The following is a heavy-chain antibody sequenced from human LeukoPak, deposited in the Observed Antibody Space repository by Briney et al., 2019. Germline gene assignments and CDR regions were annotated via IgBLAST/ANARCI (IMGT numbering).Heavy chain of an antibody. CDR3: ARDPRVDIVATIGENWFDP. CDR1: GYTFTGYY. V-gene: IGHV1-2*02. D-gene: IGHD5-12*01. Sequence: ASVTVSCKASGYTFTGYYMHWVRQAPGQGLEWMGWINPNSGGTNYAQKFQGRVTMTRDTSISTAYMELSRLRSDDTAVYYCARDPRVDIVATIGENWFDPWGQGTLVTVSS. CDR2: INPNSGGT. J-gene: IGHJ5*02.